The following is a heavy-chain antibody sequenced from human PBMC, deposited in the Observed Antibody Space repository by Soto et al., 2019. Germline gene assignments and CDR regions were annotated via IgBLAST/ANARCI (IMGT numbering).Heavy chain of an antibody. D-gene: IGHD6-13*01. Sequence: ASVKVSCKASGYTFTGYYMHWVRQAPGQGLEWMGWINPNSGGTNYAQKFQGRVTMTRDTSIGTAYMELSRLRSDDTAVYYCARGAAAGSRFFSDVWGQGTTVTVSS. CDR1: GYTFTGYY. J-gene: IGHJ6*02. CDR2: INPNSGGT. V-gene: IGHV1-2*02. CDR3: ARGAAAGSRFFSDV.